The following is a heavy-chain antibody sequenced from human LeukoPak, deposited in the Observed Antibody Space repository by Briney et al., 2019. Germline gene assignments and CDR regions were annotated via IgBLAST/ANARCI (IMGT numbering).Heavy chain of an antibody. CDR1: GGSISSSSYY. CDR2: IYYSGST. J-gene: IGHJ3*02. V-gene: IGHV4-39*07. D-gene: IGHD3-22*01. Sequence: PSETLSLTRTVSGGSISSSSYYWGWVRQPPGKGLEWIGSIYYSGSTYYNPSLKSRVTISVDTSKNQFSLKLSSVTAADTAVYYCAREDYDSSGNDAFDIWGQGTMVTVSS. CDR3: AREDYDSSGNDAFDI.